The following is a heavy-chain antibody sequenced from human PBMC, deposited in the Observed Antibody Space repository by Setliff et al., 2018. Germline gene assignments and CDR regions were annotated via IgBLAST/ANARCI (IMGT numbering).Heavy chain of an antibody. D-gene: IGHD1-26*01. CDR1: GFTFSGYY. Sequence: GGSLRLSCAASGFTFSGYYMQWVRQAPGKGLEWVSYIGESDITDYADSVKGRFTISRDNSKNTLYLQMNSLRAEDTAVYYCAIGGVQRRSSGTYFWNWGQGTLVTVSS. CDR2: IGESDIT. V-gene: IGHV3-23*01. CDR3: AIGGVQRRSSGTYFWN. J-gene: IGHJ4*02.